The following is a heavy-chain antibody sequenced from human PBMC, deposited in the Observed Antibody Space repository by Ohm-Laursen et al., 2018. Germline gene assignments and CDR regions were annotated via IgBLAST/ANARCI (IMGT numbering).Heavy chain of an antibody. CDR1: GGSIRTYY. V-gene: IGHV4-4*07. J-gene: IGHJ4*02. CDR3: AGDALGVDY. CDR2: VHSSGST. Sequence: GTLSLTCTVSGGSIRTYYWNCIRQPAGKGLEWIGRVHSSGSTNYNPSLKSRVTISVDTSKSQFSLRLNSVTAADTAVYFCAGDALGVDYWGQGALVTVSS. D-gene: IGHD3-16*01.